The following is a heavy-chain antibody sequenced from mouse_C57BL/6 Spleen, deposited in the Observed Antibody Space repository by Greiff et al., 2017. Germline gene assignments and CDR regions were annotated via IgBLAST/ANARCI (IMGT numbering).Heavy chain of an antibody. V-gene: IGHV1-82*01. J-gene: IGHJ4*01. CDR2: IYPGDGDT. CDR1: GYAFSSSW. Sequence: QVQLKESGPELVKPGASVKISCKASGYAFSSSWMNWVKQRPGKGLEWIGRIYPGDGDTNYNGKFKGKATLTEDKSSSTAYMQLSSLTSEDSAVYFCAREDSLDYWGQGTSVTVSS. CDR3: AREDSLDY.